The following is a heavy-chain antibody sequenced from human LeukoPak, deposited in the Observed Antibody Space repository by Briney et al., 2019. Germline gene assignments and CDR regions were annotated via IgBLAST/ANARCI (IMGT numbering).Heavy chain of an antibody. CDR2: IYHSGST. D-gene: IGHD2-8*01. Sequence: SETLSLTCAVSGGSISSGGYSWSWIRQPPGKGLEWIGYIYHSGSTYYNPSLKSRVTISVDRSKNQFSLKLSSVTAADTAVYYWARRDPVYAMDYWGQGTLVTVSS. CDR1: GGSISSGGYS. J-gene: IGHJ4*02. V-gene: IGHV4-30-2*01. CDR3: ARRDPVYAMDY.